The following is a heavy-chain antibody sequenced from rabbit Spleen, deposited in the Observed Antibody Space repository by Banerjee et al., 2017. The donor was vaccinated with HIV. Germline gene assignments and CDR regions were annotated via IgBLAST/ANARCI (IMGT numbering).Heavy chain of an antibody. CDR1: GFSFSNNYF. CDR2: IYTGSGGT. J-gene: IGHJ4*01. D-gene: IGHD1-1*01. Sequence: QSLEESGGDLVKPGASLTLTCTASGFSFSNNYFMCWVRQAPGKGLEWIGCIYTGSGGTWYASWAKGRFTFSKASSTTVTLQMTGLTAADTATYFCARDLSDTKSVGYNLWGQGTLVTVS. CDR3: ARDLSDTKSVGYNL. V-gene: IGHV1S40*01.